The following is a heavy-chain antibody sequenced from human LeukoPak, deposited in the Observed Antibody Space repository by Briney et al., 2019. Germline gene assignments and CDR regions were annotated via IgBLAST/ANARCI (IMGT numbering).Heavy chain of an antibody. CDR1: GASFSGYY. V-gene: IGHV4-34*01. CDR2: INQSGST. D-gene: IGHD6-13*01. J-gene: IGHJ4*02. Sequence: SETLSLTCAVYGASFSGYYWSWIRQPPGKGLEWIGEINQSGSTTYTPSLKSRVTISVDTSKSQFSLKLSSVTAADTAVYYCARGYSSSWYYFDYWGQGTLVTVSS. CDR3: ARGYSSSWYYFDY.